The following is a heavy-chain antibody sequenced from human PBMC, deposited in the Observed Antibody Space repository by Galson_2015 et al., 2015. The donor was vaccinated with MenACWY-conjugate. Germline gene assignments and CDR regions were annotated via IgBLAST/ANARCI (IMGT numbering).Heavy chain of an antibody. V-gene: IGHV6-1*01. CDR3: VRGYCSGFPCFLGSHP. Sequence: CAISGDSVSSDSAAWNWFRQSPSRGLEWLGRTYYRPKRYSEYALSVRSRLRVSPDTSNNRFSLQLNSLTLEDTAVYYCVRGYCSGFPCFLGSHPWGQGTMV. CDR1: GDSVSSDSAA. D-gene: IGHD2-15*01. J-gene: IGHJ6*01. CDR2: TYYRPKRYS.